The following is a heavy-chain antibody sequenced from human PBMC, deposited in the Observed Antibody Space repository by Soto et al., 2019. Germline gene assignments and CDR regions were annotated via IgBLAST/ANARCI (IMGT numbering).Heavy chain of an antibody. CDR1: GYTFTTYG. J-gene: IGHJ4*02. Sequence: QVQLVQSGPEVKKPGASVKVSCKASGYTFTTYGISWVRQAPGQGLEWMGRISVYNGNTNYAQKFQGRVTMTTDTSTTTAYMEVRSLRSDDTAVYYCARGFAGRDSPWYHFDYLGQGTLGTVSS. D-gene: IGHD6-13*01. V-gene: IGHV1-18*01. CDR2: ISVYNGNT. CDR3: ARGFAGRDSPWYHFDY.